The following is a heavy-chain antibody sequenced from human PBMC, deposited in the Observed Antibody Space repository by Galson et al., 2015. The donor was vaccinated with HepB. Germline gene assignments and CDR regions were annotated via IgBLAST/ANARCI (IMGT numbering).Heavy chain of an antibody. CDR1: FSSYS. CDR3: AREGSISYGGIAVAGTDY. D-gene: IGHD6-19*01. V-gene: IGHV3-48*02. J-gene: IGHJ4*02. Sequence: FSSYSMNWVRQAPGKGLEWVSYISSSSSTIYYADSVKGRFTISRDNAKNSLYLQMNSLRDEDTAVYYCAREGSISYGGIAVAGTDYWGQGTLVTVSS. CDR2: ISSSSSTI.